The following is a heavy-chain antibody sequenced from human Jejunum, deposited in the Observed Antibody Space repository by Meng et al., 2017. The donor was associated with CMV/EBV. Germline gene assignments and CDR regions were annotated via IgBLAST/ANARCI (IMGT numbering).Heavy chain of an antibody. CDR3: AKASPYGGNTFFDY. CDR1: GFPFASYD. J-gene: IGHJ4*02. Sequence: SGFPFASYDMNWVRQAPGRGLEWVSRISGSGLSTHYIDSVKGRFTISRDNSKNSLYLQMNSVRADDTAVYHCAKASPYGGNTFFDYWGQGALVTVSS. CDR2: ISGSGLST. V-gene: IGHV3-23*01. D-gene: IGHD4/OR15-4a*01.